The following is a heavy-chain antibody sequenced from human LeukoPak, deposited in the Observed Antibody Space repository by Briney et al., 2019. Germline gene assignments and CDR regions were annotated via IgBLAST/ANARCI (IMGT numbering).Heavy chain of an antibody. V-gene: IGHV3-11*01. Sequence: GGSLRLSCAASGFPFSDYSMSWVRQAPGKGLEWVSYITSSGTTTYYADSVGGRFTISRDNARNSLYLRMNSLRVEDTAVYFCAGDQVGPNDVFGFWGQGTMVTVSS. D-gene: IGHD1-26*01. J-gene: IGHJ3*01. CDR3: AGDQVGPNDVFGF. CDR2: ITSSGTTT. CDR1: GFPFSDYS.